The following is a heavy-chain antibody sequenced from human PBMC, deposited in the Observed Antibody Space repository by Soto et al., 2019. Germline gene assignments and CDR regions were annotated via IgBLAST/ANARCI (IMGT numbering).Heavy chain of an antibody. CDR2: IHHSGST. Sequence: SETLSLTCDVSGGSITSTNWWTWVRQPPGKGLEWIGEIHHSGSTNYNPSLKSRMIILVDKSKNQFSLKLSSVTAADTAVYYCAREQAKGGYYYYGMDVWGQGTTVT. CDR1: GGSITSTNW. V-gene: IGHV4-4*02. J-gene: IGHJ6*02. D-gene: IGHD3-16*01. CDR3: AREQAKGGYYYYGMDV.